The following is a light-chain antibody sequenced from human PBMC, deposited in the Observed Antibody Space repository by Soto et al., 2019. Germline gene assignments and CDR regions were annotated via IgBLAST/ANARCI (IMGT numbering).Light chain of an antibody. CDR1: ESVRSN. J-gene: IGKJ4*01. CDR2: GAT. Sequence: EIGMTQSPATLSVSPGDRLTLSCRASESVRSNLASYQHKPGQVPRLLIFGATTRAAGVPARFSGSGSGTELTLTISSQQSEDFGVYFCQQYVNWPSFGGGTTVAIK. V-gene: IGKV3-15*01. CDR3: QQYVNWPS.